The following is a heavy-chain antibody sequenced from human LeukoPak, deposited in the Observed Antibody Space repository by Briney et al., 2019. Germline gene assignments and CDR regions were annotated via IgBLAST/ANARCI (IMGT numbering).Heavy chain of an antibody. CDR3: ARDFFDFWSGYSDGYFDY. V-gene: IGHV3-11*04. D-gene: IGHD3-3*01. CDR1: GFTFSDHY. J-gene: IGHJ4*02. Sequence: GGSLRLSCAVSGFTFSDHYMTWIRQAPGKGLEYISYLSNRGSDIFYADSVKGRFTISRDNAKNSLYLQMNSLRAEDTAVYYCARDFFDFWSGYSDGYFDYWGQGTLVTVSS. CDR2: LSNRGSDI.